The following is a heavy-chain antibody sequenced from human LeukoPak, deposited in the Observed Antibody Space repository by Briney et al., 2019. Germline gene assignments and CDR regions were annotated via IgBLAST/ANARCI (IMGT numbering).Heavy chain of an antibody. CDR2: IIPIFGIA. CDR3: ASLTRPRGYFYGMDV. Sequence: SVKVSCKASGGTFSSYAISWVRQAPGQGLEWMGRIIPIFGIANYAQKSQGRVTITADKSTSTAYMELSSLRSEDTAVYYCASLTRPRGYFYGMDVWGQGTTVTVSS. V-gene: IGHV1-69*04. CDR1: GGTFSSYA. J-gene: IGHJ6*02.